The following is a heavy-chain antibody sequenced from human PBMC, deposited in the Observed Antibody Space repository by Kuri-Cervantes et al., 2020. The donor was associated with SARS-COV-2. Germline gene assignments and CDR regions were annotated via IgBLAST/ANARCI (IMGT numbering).Heavy chain of an antibody. CDR2: INTDTGNP. D-gene: IGHD6-13*01. J-gene: IGHJ4*02. CDR3: TRDIGDEAIATAGFMSGF. Sequence: ASVKVSCKASGYTFTSYDINWVRQAPGQGLEWMGWINTDTGNPTYAQDFTGRFLFSLDTSVNTAYLQISSLKVEDTAIYYCTRDIGDEAIATAGFMSGFWGQGTLVTVSS. V-gene: IGHV7-4-1*02. CDR1: GYTFTSYD.